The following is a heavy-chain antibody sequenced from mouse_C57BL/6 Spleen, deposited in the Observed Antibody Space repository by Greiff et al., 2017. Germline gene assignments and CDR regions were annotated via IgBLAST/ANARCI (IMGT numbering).Heavy chain of an antibody. CDR2: IYPGSGST. J-gene: IGHJ1*03. CDR3: ARPHYYGSSYGYFGV. CDR1: GYTFTSYW. Sequence: QVQLQQPGAELVKPGASVKMSCKASGYTFTSYWITWVKQRPGQGLEWIGDIYPGSGSTNYNEKFKSKATLTVDPSSSTAYMQLSSLTSEASAVYYCARPHYYGSSYGYFGVWGTGTTVTVAS. D-gene: IGHD1-1*01. V-gene: IGHV1-55*01.